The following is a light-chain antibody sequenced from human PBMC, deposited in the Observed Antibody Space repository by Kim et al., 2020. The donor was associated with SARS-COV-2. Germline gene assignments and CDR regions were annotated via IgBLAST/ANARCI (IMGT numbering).Light chain of an antibody. CDR3: LQTYNTPHT. V-gene: IGKV1-39*01. CDR1: QNIDNY. Sequence: DIQMTQSPSSLSTSVGDRVTITCRASQNIDNYLNWYQQKPGKAPKLLIYAASRFQSGVPSRFSGSGSGTDFTLTISSLQPEDFATYYCLQTYNTPHTFGQGTKLEIK. J-gene: IGKJ2*01. CDR2: AAS.